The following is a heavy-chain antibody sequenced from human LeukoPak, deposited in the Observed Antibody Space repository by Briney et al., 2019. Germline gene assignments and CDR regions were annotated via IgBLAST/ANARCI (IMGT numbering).Heavy chain of an antibody. CDR1: GFTVSTNY. Sequence: GGSLRLSCAASGFTVSTNYMSWVRQAPGKGLEWVSVIYSDGRTYYADSVKGRFTITRDNSKNTLYLQMNSLRAEDTAVYYCARDSGRFDVFDIWGQGTMVTVSS. J-gene: IGHJ3*02. D-gene: IGHD3-10*01. CDR2: IYSDGRT. V-gene: IGHV3-53*01. CDR3: ARDSGRFDVFDI.